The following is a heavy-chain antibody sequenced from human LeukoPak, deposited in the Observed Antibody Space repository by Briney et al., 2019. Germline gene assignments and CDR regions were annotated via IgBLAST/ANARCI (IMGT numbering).Heavy chain of an antibody. CDR3: ARGFRYAFDN. D-gene: IGHD5-12*01. V-gene: IGHV3-48*04. CDR1: GFTFSDYS. J-gene: IGHJ4*02. CDR2: VGISSGNT. Sequence: PGGSLRLSCAASGFTFSDYSMTWVRQAPGKGLEWISYVGISSGNTKYADSVKGRFTTSGDSAKNSVYLQMNSLRVEDTAVYYCARGFRYAFDNWGQGTLVTVSS.